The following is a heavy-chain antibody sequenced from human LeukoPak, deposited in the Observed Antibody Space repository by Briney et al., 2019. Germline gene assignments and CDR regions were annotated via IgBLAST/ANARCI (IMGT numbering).Heavy chain of an antibody. Sequence: PGGSLRLSCAASGFTFSSYGMHWVRQAPGKGLEWVAVISYDGSNKYYADSVKGRFTISRDNAKNSLYLQMNSLRAEDTAVYYCARDLESIFDYWGQGTLVTVSS. CDR3: ARDLESIFDY. CDR2: ISYDGSNK. D-gene: IGHD3-3*02. V-gene: IGHV3-30*03. CDR1: GFTFSSYG. J-gene: IGHJ4*02.